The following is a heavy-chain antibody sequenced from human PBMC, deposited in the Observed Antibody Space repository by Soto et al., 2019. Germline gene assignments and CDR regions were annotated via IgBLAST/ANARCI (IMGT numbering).Heavy chain of an antibody. J-gene: IGHJ4*02. CDR2: IIPIFGTA. D-gene: IGHD6-19*01. V-gene: IGHV1-69*06. Sequence: SVKVSYKASGGTFSSYALRWVRPAPGQLLEWMGVIIPIFGTANYAQKFQGRVTITADKSTSTAYIELSSLRSEDTAVYYCARACIAVAGICAEYFVYWGQGTLVTVSS. CDR3: ARACIAVAGICAEYFVY. CDR1: GGTFSSYA.